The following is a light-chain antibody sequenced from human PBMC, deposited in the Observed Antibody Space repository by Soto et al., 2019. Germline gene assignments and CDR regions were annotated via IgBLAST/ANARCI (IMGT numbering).Light chain of an antibody. J-gene: IGLJ2*01. CDR2: SFY. Sequence: QSVLTQPPSASGTPGQRVTISYSGSSSNIGINTVNWYQQLPGTAPKLLIYSFYQRPSGVPDRFSGSKSGTSASLAISGLQSEDEADYHCSSWDDSLNAVVFGGGTKLTVL. CDR3: SSWDDSLNAVV. CDR1: SSNIGINT. V-gene: IGLV1-44*01.